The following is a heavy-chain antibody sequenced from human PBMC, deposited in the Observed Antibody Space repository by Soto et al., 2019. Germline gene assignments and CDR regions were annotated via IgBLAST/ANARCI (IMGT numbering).Heavy chain of an antibody. CDR3: AKARPSGAFGDTDAFDI. CDR1: GFTFDDYA. V-gene: IGHV3-9*01. J-gene: IGHJ3*02. Sequence: PGGSLRLSCAASGFTFDDYAMHWVRQAPGKGLEWVSGISWNSGSIGYADSVKGRFTISRDNAKNSLYLQMNSLRAEDTALYYCAKARPSGAFGDTDAFDIWGQGTMVTVSS. CDR2: ISWNSGSI. D-gene: IGHD3-10*01.